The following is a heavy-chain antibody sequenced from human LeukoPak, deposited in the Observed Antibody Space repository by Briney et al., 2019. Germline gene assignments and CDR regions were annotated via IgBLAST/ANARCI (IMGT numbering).Heavy chain of an antibody. CDR2: IYGGGST. CDR1: GFTVSSNY. J-gene: IGHJ4*02. V-gene: IGHV3-53*01. D-gene: IGHD3-9*01. Sequence: GGSLRLSCAASGFTVSSNYMSWVRQAPGKGLEWVSVIYGGGSTYYADSVKGRFTFSRDKSNNTLYLQMNSLRAEDTAMYYCARGDDILDFFDFWGQGTLVTVSS. CDR3: ARGDDILDFFDF.